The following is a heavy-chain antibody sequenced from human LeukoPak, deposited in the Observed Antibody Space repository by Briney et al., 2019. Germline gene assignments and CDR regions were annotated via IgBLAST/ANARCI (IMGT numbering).Heavy chain of an antibody. CDR1: GDSVSSNSAA. Sequence: SQTLSLTCAISGDSVSSNSAAWNWIRRSPSRGLEWLGRTYYRSKWYNDYAVSVKSRITINPDTSKNQFSLQLSSVTPEDTAVYYCAGGYSSGGKWFDPWGQGTLVTVSS. CDR3: AGGYSSGGKWFDP. D-gene: IGHD6-19*01. V-gene: IGHV6-1*01. CDR2: TYYRSKWYN. J-gene: IGHJ5*02.